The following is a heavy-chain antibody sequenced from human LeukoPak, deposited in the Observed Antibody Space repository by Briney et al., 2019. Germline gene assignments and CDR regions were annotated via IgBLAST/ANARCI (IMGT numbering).Heavy chain of an antibody. D-gene: IGHD4-17*01. CDR2: INHSGST. CDR3: ARENDYGDYALD. V-gene: IGHV4-34*01. Sequence: SETLSLTCAVYGGSFSGYYWSWIRQPPGKGLEWIGEINHSGSTNYNPSLKSRVTISVDISVDTSKNQFSLKLTSVTAADTAVYFCARENDYGDYALDWGQGTLDTVSS. CDR1: GGSFSGYY. J-gene: IGHJ4*02.